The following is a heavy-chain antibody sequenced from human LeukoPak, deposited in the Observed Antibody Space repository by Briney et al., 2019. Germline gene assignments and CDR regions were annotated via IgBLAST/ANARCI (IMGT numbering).Heavy chain of an antibody. D-gene: IGHD1-26*01. CDR3: ARDKIVGPTNFDY. CDR2: IKQNGGEI. J-gene: IGHJ4*02. CDR1: GFRFSDYW. V-gene: IGHV3-7*03. Sequence: PGGSLRLSCAASGFRFSDYWMSWVRQVPGKGLEWVANIKQNGGEIYYVDSVKGRFTTSRDNAKNSLYLQMNSLRAEDTAIYYRARDKIVGPTNFDYWGQGTLVTVSS.